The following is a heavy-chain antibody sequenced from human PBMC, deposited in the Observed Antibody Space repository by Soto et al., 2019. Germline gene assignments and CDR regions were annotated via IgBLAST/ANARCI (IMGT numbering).Heavy chain of an antibody. J-gene: IGHJ4*02. Sequence: SETLSLTCTVSGGSISSYYWSWIRQPPGKGLEWIGYIYYSGSTNYNPSLKSRVTISVDTSKNQFSLKLSSVTAADTAVYYCARVYDSSGFDYWGQGTLVTVSS. D-gene: IGHD3-22*01. CDR1: GGSISSYY. V-gene: IGHV4-59*01. CDR2: IYYSGST. CDR3: ARVYDSSGFDY.